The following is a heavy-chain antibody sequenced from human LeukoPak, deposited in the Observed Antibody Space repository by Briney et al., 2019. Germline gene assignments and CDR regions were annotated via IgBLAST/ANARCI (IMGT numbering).Heavy chain of an antibody. CDR2: ISGSGGST. V-gene: IGHV3-23*01. CDR1: GFTFSSYG. J-gene: IGHJ4*02. Sequence: QPGGSLRLSCAASGFTFSSYGMSWVRQAPGKGLEWVSAISGSGGSTYYADSVKGRFTISRDNSKNTLYLQMNDLRPEDTAKYYCAKRNTMIRGGPCFDHWGQGLLVTVSS. CDR3: AKRNTMIRGGPCFDH. D-gene: IGHD3-10*01.